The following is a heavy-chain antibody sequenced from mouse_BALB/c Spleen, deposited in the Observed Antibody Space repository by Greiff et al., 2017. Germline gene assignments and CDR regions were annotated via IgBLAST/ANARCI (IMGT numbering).Heavy chain of an antibody. D-gene: IGHD3-1*01. Sequence: QVQLKESGAELAKPGASVKMSCKASGYTFTSYWMHWVKQRPGQGLEWIGYINPSTGYTEYNQKFKDKATLTADKSSSTAYMQLSSLTSEDSAVYYCARRARVSYYFDYWGQGTTLTVSS. J-gene: IGHJ2*01. CDR1: GYTFTSYW. V-gene: IGHV1-7*01. CDR3: ARRARVSYYFDY. CDR2: INPSTGYT.